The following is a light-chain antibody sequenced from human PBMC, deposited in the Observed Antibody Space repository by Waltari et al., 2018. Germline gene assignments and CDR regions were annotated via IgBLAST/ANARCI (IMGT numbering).Light chain of an antibody. CDR1: QDITNY. J-gene: IGKJ2*01. V-gene: IGKV1-33*01. CDR2: DAS. CDR3: LQHDSLPRT. Sequence: DIQMTQSPFSLSASLGDRVTITCQASQDITNYLNWFQQKPGKAPKLLIYDASNLQTGVPSRFSGSGSGTDFTFTISSLQPEDIATYYCLQHDSLPRTFGQGTKLEVK.